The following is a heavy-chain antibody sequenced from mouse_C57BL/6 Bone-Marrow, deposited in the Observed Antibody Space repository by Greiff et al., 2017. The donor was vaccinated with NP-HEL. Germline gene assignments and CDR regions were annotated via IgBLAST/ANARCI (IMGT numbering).Heavy chain of an antibody. V-gene: IGHV5-4*01. D-gene: IGHD1-1*01. Sequence: DVMLVESGGGLVKPGGSLKLSCAASGFTFSSYAMSWVRQTPEKRLEWVATISDGGSYTYYPDNVKGRFTISRDNAKNNLYLQMSHLKSEDTAMYYCARDPAYYYGYFDYWGQGTTLTVSS. CDR1: GFTFSSYA. CDR3: ARDPAYYYGYFDY. J-gene: IGHJ2*01. CDR2: ISDGGSYT.